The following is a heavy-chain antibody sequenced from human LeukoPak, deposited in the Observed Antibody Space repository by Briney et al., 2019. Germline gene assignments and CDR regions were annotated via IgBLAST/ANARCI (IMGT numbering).Heavy chain of an antibody. Sequence: GGSLRLSCAASGFTFSSYAMSWVRQAPGKGLEWVSSISSSSSYIYYADSVKGRFTISRDNAKNSLYLQMNSLRAGDTAVYYCARARHDYGGPTVSDYWGQGTLVTVSS. V-gene: IGHV3-21*01. CDR1: GFTFSSYA. CDR3: ARARHDYGGPTVSDY. CDR2: ISSSSSYI. D-gene: IGHD4-23*01. J-gene: IGHJ4*02.